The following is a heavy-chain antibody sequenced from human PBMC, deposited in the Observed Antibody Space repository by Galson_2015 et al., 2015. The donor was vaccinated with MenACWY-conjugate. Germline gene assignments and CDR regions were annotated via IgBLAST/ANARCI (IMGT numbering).Heavy chain of an antibody. CDR1: GFTFRSYG. V-gene: IGHV3-21*01. D-gene: IGHD2-2*02. CDR3: ARSYCTSSSCYTGDAFDI. J-gene: IGHJ3*02. CDR2: ISSSSSYI. Sequence: SLRLSCAASGFTFRSYGMNWVRQAPGKGLEWVSSISSSSSYIYYADSVKGRFTISRDNAKNSLYLQMNSLRAEDTAVYYCARSYCTSSSCYTGDAFDIWGQGTMVTVSS.